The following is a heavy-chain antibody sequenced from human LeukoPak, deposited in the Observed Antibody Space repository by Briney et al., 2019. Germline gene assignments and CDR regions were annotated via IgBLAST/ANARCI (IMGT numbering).Heavy chain of an antibody. D-gene: IGHD6-13*01. CDR1: GFTFSSYG. V-gene: IGHV3-30*18. Sequence: PGRSLRLSCAASGFTFSSYGMHWVRQAPGKGLEWVAHISYDGSNKYYADSVKGRFTISRDNSKNTLYLQMNSLRADDTAVYHCAKLLSSSWYTVTVDYWGQGTLVTVSS. CDR2: ISYDGSNK. J-gene: IGHJ4*02. CDR3: AKLLSSSWYTVTVDY.